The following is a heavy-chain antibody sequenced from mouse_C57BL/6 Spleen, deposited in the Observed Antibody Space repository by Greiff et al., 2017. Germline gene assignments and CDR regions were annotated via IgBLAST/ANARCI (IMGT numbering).Heavy chain of an antibody. Sequence: QVQLQQPGAELVRPGSSVKLSCKASGYTFTSYWMHWVKQRPIQGLEWIGNIDPSDSETHYNQKFKDKATLTVDKSSSTAYMQLSSLTSEDSAVYYCARSGELTGEGRFAYWGQGTLVTVSA. D-gene: IGHD4-1*01. CDR3: ARSGELTGEGRFAY. J-gene: IGHJ3*01. CDR1: GYTFTSYW. CDR2: IDPSDSET. V-gene: IGHV1-52*01.